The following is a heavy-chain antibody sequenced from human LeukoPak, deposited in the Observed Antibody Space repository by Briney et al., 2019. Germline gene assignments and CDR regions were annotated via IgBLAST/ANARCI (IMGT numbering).Heavy chain of an antibody. CDR1: GFTFSDYH. Sequence: GGSLRLSCAASGFTFSDYHMSWIRQAPGKGLEWVSSISSSSSYIYYADSVKGRFTISRDNAKNSLYLQMNSLRAEDTAVYYCARDDYDILTGATGYFDYWGQGTLVTVSS. CDR3: ARDDYDILTGATGYFDY. CDR2: ISSSSSYI. J-gene: IGHJ4*02. D-gene: IGHD3-9*01. V-gene: IGHV3-11*06.